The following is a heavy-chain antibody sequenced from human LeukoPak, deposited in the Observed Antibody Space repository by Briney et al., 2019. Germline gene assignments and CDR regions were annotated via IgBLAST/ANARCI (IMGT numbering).Heavy chain of an antibody. D-gene: IGHD3-9*01. CDR1: GGSISSSSYY. J-gene: IGHJ4*02. CDR3: ARLFGGFDWLLYPFDY. CDR2: MYYSGNT. V-gene: IGHV4-39*01. Sequence: PSETLSLTCTVSGGSISSSSYYWGWIRQPPGKGLEWIGSMYYSGNTYYNPSLKSRVTISVDTSKNQFSLKLSSVTAADTAVYYCARLFGGFDWLLYPFDYWGQGTLVTVSS.